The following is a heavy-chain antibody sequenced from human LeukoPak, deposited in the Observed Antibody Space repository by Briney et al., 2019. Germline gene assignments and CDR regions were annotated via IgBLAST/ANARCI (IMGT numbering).Heavy chain of an antibody. V-gene: IGHV4-34*01. Sequence: SETLSLTCAVYGGSFSGYYWSWIRQPPGRGLEWIGEINHSGSTNYNPSLKSRVTISADTSKNQFSLKLSSVTAADTAVYYCARSKGEIAVAGIDYYYYMDVWGKGTTVTVSS. D-gene: IGHD6-19*01. CDR1: GGSFSGYY. J-gene: IGHJ6*03. CDR3: ARSKGEIAVAGIDYYYYMDV. CDR2: INHSGST.